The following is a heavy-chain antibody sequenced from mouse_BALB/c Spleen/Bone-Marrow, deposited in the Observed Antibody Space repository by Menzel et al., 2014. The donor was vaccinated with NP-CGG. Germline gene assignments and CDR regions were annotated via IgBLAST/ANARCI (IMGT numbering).Heavy chain of an antibody. CDR1: GYTFTGYF. Sequence: QLQQSGPELAKPGASVKISCKASGYTFTGYFMNWVKQSQGKSLEWIGRINPYNGDTFYNQKFKGKATLTVDKSSSTAHMELLSLTSEDSAVYYCGRDSYYAMDYWGQGTSVTVSS. CDR3: GRDSYYAMDY. J-gene: IGHJ4*01. CDR2: INPYNGDT. V-gene: IGHV1-37*01.